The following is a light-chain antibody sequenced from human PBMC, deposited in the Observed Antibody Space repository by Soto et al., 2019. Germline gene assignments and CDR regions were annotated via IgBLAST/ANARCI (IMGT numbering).Light chain of an antibody. CDR2: SNN. Sequence: QSVLTQPPSVSGSPGQSVTISCTATTTDIDNYDSVSWYQQAPGTAPKLLIYSNNQRPSGVPDRFSGSKSGTSASLAISGLQSEDEADYYCAAWDDGNYVFGTGTKVTVL. CDR1: TTDIDNYDS. V-gene: IGLV1-44*01. J-gene: IGLJ1*01. CDR3: AAWDDGNYV.